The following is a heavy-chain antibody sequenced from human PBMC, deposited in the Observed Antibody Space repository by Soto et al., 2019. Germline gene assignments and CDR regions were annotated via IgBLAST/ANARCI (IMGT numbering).Heavy chain of an antibody. J-gene: IGHJ6*02. V-gene: IGHV4-30-2*01. CDR1: GGSISNGGYS. CDR3: ARGGIVLGQGMDV. D-gene: IGHD2-2*01. Sequence: QLQLQESGSGLVKPSQTLSLTCVVSGGSISNGGYSWNWIRQPPGKGLEWVGYIYQSGSTYYNPSLKSRVTISLDRSKSKFSLKLSSVTAADTAVYDCARGGIVLGQGMDVWGQGTTVTVSS. CDR2: IYQSGST.